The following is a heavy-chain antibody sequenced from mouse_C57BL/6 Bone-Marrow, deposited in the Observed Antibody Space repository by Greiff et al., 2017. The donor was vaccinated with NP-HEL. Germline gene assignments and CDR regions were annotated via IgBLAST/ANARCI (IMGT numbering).Heavy chain of an antibody. CDR1: GFTFSSYA. CDR2: ISDGGSYT. Sequence: EVKVVESGGGLVKPGGSLKLSCAASGFTFSSYAMSWVRQTPEKRLEWVATISDGGSYTYYPDNVKGRFTISRDNAKNNLYLQMSHLKSEDTAMYYCARDTVGPWGYWGQGTLVTVSA. V-gene: IGHV5-4*01. CDR3: ARDTVGPWGY. J-gene: IGHJ3*01.